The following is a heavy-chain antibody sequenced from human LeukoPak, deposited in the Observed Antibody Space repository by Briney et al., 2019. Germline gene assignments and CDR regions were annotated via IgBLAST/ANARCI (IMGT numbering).Heavy chain of an antibody. CDR1: GDSVTSDNFY. D-gene: IGHD1-14*01. J-gene: IGHJ4*02. V-gene: IGHV4-39*07. CDR2: VYRSGSA. Sequence: PSETLSLTCNVSGDSVTSDNFYWAWIRQPPGKGPEWIVTVYRSGSAYHNPSLKSLLTISIDTSKNQFSLKLTSVTAADTALYFCARAPHTSPTDYYFDFWGPGTLVTVSS. CDR3: ARAPHTSPTDYYFDF.